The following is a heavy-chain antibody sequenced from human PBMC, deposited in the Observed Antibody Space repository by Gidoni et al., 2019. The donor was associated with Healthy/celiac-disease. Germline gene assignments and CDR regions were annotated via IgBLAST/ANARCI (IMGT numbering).Heavy chain of an antibody. CDR3: ARDRLAGFVY. J-gene: IGHJ4*02. V-gene: IGHV3-30-3*01. CDR2: ISYDGSNK. Sequence: QVQLVESGGGVVQPGRSLRLSCAASGFTFSSYAMHWVRQAPGKGLEWVAVISYDGSNKYYADSVKGRFTISRDNSKNTLYLQMNSLRAEDTAVYYCARDRLAGFVYWGQGTLVTVSS. CDR1: GFTFSSYA.